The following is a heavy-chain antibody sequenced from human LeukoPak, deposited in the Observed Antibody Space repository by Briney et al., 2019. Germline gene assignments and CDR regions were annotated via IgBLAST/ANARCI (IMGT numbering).Heavy chain of an antibody. CDR2: ISSSSNYI. D-gene: IGHD6-6*01. J-gene: IGHJ4*02. CDR3: ARETELGY. V-gene: IGHV3-21*01. Sequence: SGGSLRLSCAASGFTFSSYSMNWVRQAPGKGLEWVSSISSSSNYIDYADSVKGRFTISRDNARNSLYLQMNSLRAEDTAVYYCARETELGYWGQGTLVTASS. CDR1: GFTFSSYS.